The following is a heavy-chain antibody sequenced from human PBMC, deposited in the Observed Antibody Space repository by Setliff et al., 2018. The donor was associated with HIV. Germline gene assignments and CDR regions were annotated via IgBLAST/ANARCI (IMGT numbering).Heavy chain of an antibody. CDR1: GVSITSTNW. Sequence: SETLSLTCAVSGVSITSTNWWNWVRQSPGKGLEWIGEMYHSGTTNYNPSLTSRVTISVDKSKNQFSLNLTSVTAADTAVYYCAKGRPRIQVWEGFDYWGQGIQVTVSS. J-gene: IGHJ4*02. D-gene: IGHD5-18*01. V-gene: IGHV4-4*02. CDR2: MYHSGTT. CDR3: AKGRPRIQVWEGFDY.